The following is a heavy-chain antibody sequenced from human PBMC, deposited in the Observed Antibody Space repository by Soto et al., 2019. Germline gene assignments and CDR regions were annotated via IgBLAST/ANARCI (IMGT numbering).Heavy chain of an antibody. Sequence: ASVKVSCKASGYTFTSYDINWVRQATGQGLEWMGWMNPNSGNTGYAQKFQGRVTMTRNTSISTAYMELSSLRSEDTAVYYCAGSGEIITIFGVVIIDNWFDPWGKGTLVTVSS. D-gene: IGHD3-3*01. J-gene: IGHJ5*02. CDR3: AGSGEIITIFGVVIIDNWFDP. CDR1: GYTFTSYD. V-gene: IGHV1-8*01. CDR2: MNPNSGNT.